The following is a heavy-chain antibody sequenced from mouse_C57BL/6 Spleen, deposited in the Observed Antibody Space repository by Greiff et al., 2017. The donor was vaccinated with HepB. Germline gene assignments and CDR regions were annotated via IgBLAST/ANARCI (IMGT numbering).Heavy chain of an antibody. CDR3: ARHEGYDGYYLYAMDY. Sequence: VQGVESGAELVKPGESVKLSCKASGYTFTEYTIHWVKQRSGQGLEWIGWFYPGSGSIKYNEKFKDKATLTADKSSSTVYMELSRLTSEDSAVYFCARHEGYDGYYLYAMDYWGQGTSVTVSS. V-gene: IGHV1-62-2*01. CDR2: FYPGSGSI. J-gene: IGHJ4*01. D-gene: IGHD2-3*01. CDR1: GYTFTEYT.